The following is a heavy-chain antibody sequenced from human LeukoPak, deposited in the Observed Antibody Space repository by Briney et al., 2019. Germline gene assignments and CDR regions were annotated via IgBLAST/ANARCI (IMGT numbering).Heavy chain of an antibody. D-gene: IGHD5-18*01. CDR2: ISYDGSNK. CDR1: GFTFSSYG. CDR3: AKDQGGGNRYGASYYYGMEV. V-gene: IGHV3-30*18. J-gene: IGHJ6*01. Sequence: PGRSLSLSCAASGFTFSSYGMHWVRQAPGKGLEWVAVISYDGSNKNYADSVKGRLTISRDNSKNTLYLQMNSLRTEDTAVYYCAKDQGGGNRYGASYYYGMEVWGHVTTVTVSS.